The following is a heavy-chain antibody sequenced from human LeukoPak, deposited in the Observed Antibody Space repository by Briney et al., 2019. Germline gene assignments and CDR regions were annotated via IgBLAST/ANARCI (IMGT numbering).Heavy chain of an antibody. CDR2: INPNSGGT. CDR1: GYTFTGYY. V-gene: IGHV1-2*02. Sequence: ASVKVSCKASGYTFTGYYMHWVRQAPGQGLEWMGWINPNSGGTNYAQKFQGRVTVTTDTSTSTVYMELRSLRSDDTAVYYCARAGNYYDSSGYYDQYYFDYWGQGTLVTVSS. J-gene: IGHJ4*02. CDR3: ARAGNYYDSSGYYDQYYFDY. D-gene: IGHD3-22*01.